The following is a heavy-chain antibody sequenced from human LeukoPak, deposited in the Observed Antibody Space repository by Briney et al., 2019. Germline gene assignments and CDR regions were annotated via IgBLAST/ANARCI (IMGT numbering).Heavy chain of an antibody. CDR3: ARGIGSYSHYYYYGMDV. CDR1: GFTFSSYG. Sequence: GGSLRLSCAASGFTFSSYGMHWVRQAPGKGLEWVAVIWYGGSNKYYADSVKGRFTISRDNSKNTLYLQMNSLRAEDTAVYYCARGIGSYSHYYYYGMDVWGQGTTVTVSS. V-gene: IGHV3-33*01. CDR2: IWYGGSNK. D-gene: IGHD1-26*01. J-gene: IGHJ6*02.